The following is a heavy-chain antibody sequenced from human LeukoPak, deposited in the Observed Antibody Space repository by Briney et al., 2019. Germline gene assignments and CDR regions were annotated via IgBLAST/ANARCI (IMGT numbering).Heavy chain of an antibody. CDR3: ARSEMSTFFDF. CDR2: IYPGDSDT. D-gene: IGHD5-24*01. Sequence: GESLKISCQGSGYRFIGYWIGCVRQVPGKGLEWLGIIYPGDSDTKYRPSLQGQFTISVDKSINTAYLQWSGLKASDTAIYYCARSEMSTFFDFWGQGTLVTVSS. V-gene: IGHV5-51*01. J-gene: IGHJ5*01. CDR1: GYRFIGYW.